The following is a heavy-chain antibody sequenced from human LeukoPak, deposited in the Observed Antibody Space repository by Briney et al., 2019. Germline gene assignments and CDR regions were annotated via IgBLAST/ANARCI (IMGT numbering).Heavy chain of an antibody. D-gene: IGHD3-16*01. CDR2: IKHDESEK. CDR3: TRRLDD. V-gene: IGHV3-7*01. J-gene: IGHJ4*02. CDR1: GFSFNSDW. Sequence: GGSLRLSCAASGFSFNSDWMDWVRQAPGEGLEWVANIKHDESEKNYLDSVKGRFTISRDNAQNSLYLQMNGQRVEDTAVYYCTRRLDDWGQGTLVTVSS.